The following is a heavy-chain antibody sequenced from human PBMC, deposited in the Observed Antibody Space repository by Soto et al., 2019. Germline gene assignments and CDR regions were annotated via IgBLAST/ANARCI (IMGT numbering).Heavy chain of an antibody. V-gene: IGHV1-58*01. CDR3: AALGYCSSTSCYNPYFDY. Sequence: PVKLYCKACGVSFACCGLRWVRQSPRKRLEWIGWIGVGSGNTNYAQKFQERVTITRDMSTSTAYMELSSLRSEDTAVYYCAALGYCSSTSCYNPYFDYWGQGTLVTVSS. CDR2: IGVGSGNT. J-gene: IGHJ4*02. CDR1: GVSFACCG. D-gene: IGHD2-2*02.